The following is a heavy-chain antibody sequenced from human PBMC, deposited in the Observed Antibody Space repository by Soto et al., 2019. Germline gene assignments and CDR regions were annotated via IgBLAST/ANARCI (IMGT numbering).Heavy chain of an antibody. CDR1: GFTFSNYA. J-gene: IGHJ4*02. Sequence: EVQLLDSGGGLVQPGGSLRLSCAASGFTFSNYAMTWVRQGPGKGLEWVSGIIGSGGRSYYADSVKGRFTISRDNSTRTLYLQMNSLRAEDTAVYYCAKAYFVWSSEQPYYFDYWGQGTLVSASS. V-gene: IGHV3-23*01. D-gene: IGHD3-16*01. CDR3: AKAYFVWSSEQPYYFDY. CDR2: IIGSGGRS.